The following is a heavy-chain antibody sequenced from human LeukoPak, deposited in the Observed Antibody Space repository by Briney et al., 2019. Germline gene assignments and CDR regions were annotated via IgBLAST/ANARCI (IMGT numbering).Heavy chain of an antibody. D-gene: IGHD1-1*01. CDR2: FSHSGIT. CDR3: ARNGGHNQEH. V-gene: IGHV4-59*12. J-gene: IGHJ4*02. CDR1: GGSISSYY. Sequence: PSETLSLTCTVSGGSISSYYWNWIRQPPGKGLEWIGEFSHSGITNFNPSLKSRVTISVDKSRNQFSLNLISVTAADTAVYFCARNGGHNQEHWGQGTLVTVSS.